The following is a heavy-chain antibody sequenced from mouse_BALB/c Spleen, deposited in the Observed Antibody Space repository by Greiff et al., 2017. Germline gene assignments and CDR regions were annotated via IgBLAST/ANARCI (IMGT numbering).Heavy chain of an antibody. CDR2: INPSNGRT. J-gene: IGHJ2*01. CDR1: GYTFTSYW. D-gene: IGHD1-1*01. V-gene: IGHV1S81*02. CDR3: ARAYYYGSSSYFDY. Sequence: QVQLQQPGAELVKPGASVKLSCKASGYTFTSYWMHWVKQRPGQGLEWIGEINPSNGRTNYNEKFKSKATLTVDKSSSTAYMQLSSLTSEDSAVYYCARAYYYGSSSYFDYWGQGTTLTVSS.